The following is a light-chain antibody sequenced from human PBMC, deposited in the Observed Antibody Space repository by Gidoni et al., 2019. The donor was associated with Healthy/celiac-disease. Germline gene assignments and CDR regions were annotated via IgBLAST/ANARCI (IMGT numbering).Light chain of an antibody. V-gene: IGLV3-1*01. J-gene: IGLJ2*01. CDR1: KLGDKY. CDR3: QAWDSSTVV. CDR2: QDS. Sequence: SYELPQTPAASVTPGPTASITCSGDKLGDKYACWYQQKPGQSPVLVIYQDSKRPSGSPERFSGSNSGNTATLTISGTQAMDEADYYCQAWDSSTVVFGGGTKLTVL.